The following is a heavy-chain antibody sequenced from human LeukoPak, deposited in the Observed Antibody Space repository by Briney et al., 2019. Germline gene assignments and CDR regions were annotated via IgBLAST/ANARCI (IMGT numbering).Heavy chain of an antibody. D-gene: IGHD6-19*01. CDR1: GGSISSGSYY. CDR3: ARATDSSGWYGDAFDI. V-gene: IGHV4-61*02. Sequence: SETLSLTCTVSGGSISSGSYYWSWIRQPAGKGLEWIGRIYTSGSTNYNPSLKSRVTISVDTSKNQFSLKLSSVTAADTAVYYCARATDSSGWYGDAFDIWGQGTMVTVSS. J-gene: IGHJ3*02. CDR2: IYTSGST.